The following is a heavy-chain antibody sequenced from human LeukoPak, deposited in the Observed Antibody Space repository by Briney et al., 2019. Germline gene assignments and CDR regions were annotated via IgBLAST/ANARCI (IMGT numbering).Heavy chain of an antibody. D-gene: IGHD3-9*01. V-gene: IGHV3-53*01. CDR1: GFTFSSNY. J-gene: IGHJ4*02. Sequence: PGGSLRLSCAASGFTFSSNYMSWVRQAPGKGLEWVSVIYSGGSTYYADSVKGRFTISRDNSKNTLYLQMNSLRAEDTAVYYCARMGYDILTGYYPLDYWGQGTLVTVSS. CDR2: IYSGGST. CDR3: ARMGYDILTGYYPLDY.